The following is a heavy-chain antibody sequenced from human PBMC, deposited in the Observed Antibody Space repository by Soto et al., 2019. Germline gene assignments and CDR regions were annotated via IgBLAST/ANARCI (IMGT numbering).Heavy chain of an antibody. CDR1: GFSVSSNY. CDR3: ARESAGTHGMDV. D-gene: IGHD6-13*01. J-gene: IGHJ6*02. V-gene: IGHV3-66*01. Sequence: GGSLRLSCAASGFSVSSNYMSWVRQAPGKGLEWVSVIYSGGGTYYADSVKGRFTISRDNSKNTLYLQMNSLRAEDTAVYYCARESAGTHGMDVWGQGTTVTVSS. CDR2: IYSGGGT.